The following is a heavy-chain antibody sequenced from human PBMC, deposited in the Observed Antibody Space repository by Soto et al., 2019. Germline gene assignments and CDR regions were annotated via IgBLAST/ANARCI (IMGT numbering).Heavy chain of an antibody. J-gene: IGHJ4*02. D-gene: IGHD2-2*01. CDR2: IRFDGRED. CDR3: VRGLGSAVYASHFDY. V-gene: IGHV3-33*01. Sequence: QVQLVESGGGVVQPGTSLRLSCAASGFRFSIYGMHWVRQAPGKGLEFVAGIRFDGREDYYIDSVRGRFTISRDNYNNMVSLQMNSLRADDTAIYYCVRGLGSAVYASHFDYWGQGTPVTVSS. CDR1: GFRFSIYG.